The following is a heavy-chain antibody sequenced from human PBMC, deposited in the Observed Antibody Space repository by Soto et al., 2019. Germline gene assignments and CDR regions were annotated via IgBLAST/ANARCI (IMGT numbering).Heavy chain of an antibody. Sequence: GGSLRLSCAASGFTFSSYAMHWVRQAPGKGLEWVAVISYDGSNKYYADSVKGRFTISRDNSKNTLYLQMNSLRAEDTAVYYCASGSGSYNWGQGT. CDR3: ASGSGSYN. J-gene: IGHJ4*02. D-gene: IGHD1-26*01. CDR1: GFTFSSYA. V-gene: IGHV3-30-3*01. CDR2: ISYDGSNK.